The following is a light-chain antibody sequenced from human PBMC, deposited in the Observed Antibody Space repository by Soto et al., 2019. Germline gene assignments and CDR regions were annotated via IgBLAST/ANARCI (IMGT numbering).Light chain of an antibody. CDR2: DAS. Sequence: DIQMTQSPSTLSASVGDRVTITCRASQSISTWLAWYQQKPGKAPNLLIYDASSLESGVPSRFSGSGSGTEFTLTISSXQPDDFASYYCQHYNSYSWTFGQGTKVDTK. J-gene: IGKJ1*01. CDR3: QHYNSYSWT. CDR1: QSISTW. V-gene: IGKV1-5*01.